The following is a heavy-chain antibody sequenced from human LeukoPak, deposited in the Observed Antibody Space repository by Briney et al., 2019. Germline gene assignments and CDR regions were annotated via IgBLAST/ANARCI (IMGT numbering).Heavy chain of an antibody. CDR2: IRYDGSNK. CDR3: ASDPPLGYCSGGSCSSI. Sequence: GGSLRLSCAASGFTFSSYGMHWVRQAPGKGLEWVAFIRYDGSNKYYADSVKGRFTISRDNAKNSLYLQMNSLRAEDTAVYYCASDPPLGYCSGGSCSSIWGQGTMVTVSS. CDR1: GFTFSSYG. D-gene: IGHD2-15*01. V-gene: IGHV3-30*02. J-gene: IGHJ3*02.